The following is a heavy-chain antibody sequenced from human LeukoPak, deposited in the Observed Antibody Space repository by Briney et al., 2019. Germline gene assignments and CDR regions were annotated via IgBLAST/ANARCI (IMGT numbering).Heavy chain of an antibody. Sequence: ASVKVSCKASGGTFSSYAISWVRQAPGQGLEWMGGIIPIFGTANYAQKLQGRVTMTTDTSTSTAYMELRSLRSDDTAVYYCASSSIAVAGKMYYFDYWGQGTLVTVSS. CDR1: GGTFSSYA. D-gene: IGHD6-19*01. CDR2: IIPIFGTA. V-gene: IGHV1-69*05. CDR3: ASSSIAVAGKMYYFDY. J-gene: IGHJ4*02.